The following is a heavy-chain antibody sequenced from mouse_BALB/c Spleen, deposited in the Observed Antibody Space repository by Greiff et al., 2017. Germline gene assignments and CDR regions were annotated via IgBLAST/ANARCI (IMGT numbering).Heavy chain of an antibody. CDR3: ARRMITTAWFAY. CDR1: GFTFSSYT. J-gene: IGHJ3*01. D-gene: IGHD2-4*01. CDR2: ISNGGGST. Sequence: EVKVVESGGGLVQPGGSLKLSCAASGFTFSSYTMSWVRQTPEKRLEWVAYISNGGGSTYYPDTVKGRFTISRDNAKNTLYLQMSSLKSEDTAMYYCARRMITTAWFAYWGQGTLVTVSA. V-gene: IGHV5-12-2*01.